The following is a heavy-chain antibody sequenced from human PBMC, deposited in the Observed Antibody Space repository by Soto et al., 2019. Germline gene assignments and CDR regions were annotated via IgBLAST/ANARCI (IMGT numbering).Heavy chain of an antibody. CDR2: IYYSGST. V-gene: IGHV4-31*03. CDR3: ARDPAYCSGGSCYFGDYYYGMDV. CDR1: GGSISSGGYY. J-gene: IGHJ6*02. Sequence: QVQLQESGPGLVKPSQTLSLTCTVSGGSISSGGYYWSWIRQHPGKGLEWIGYIYYSGSTYYNPSLQSRVTISVDTSKNRFSLKLSSVTAADTAVYYCARDPAYCSGGSCYFGDYYYGMDVWGQGTTVTVSS. D-gene: IGHD2-15*01.